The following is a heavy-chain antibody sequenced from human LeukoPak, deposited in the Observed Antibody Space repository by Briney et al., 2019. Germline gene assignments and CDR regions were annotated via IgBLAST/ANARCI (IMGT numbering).Heavy chain of an antibody. CDR1: GGSFSGYY. CDR2: INHSGST. Sequence: PSETLSLTCAVYGGSFSGYYWSWIRQPPGKGLEWIGEINHSGSTNYNPSLKSRVTISVDTSKNQFSLKLGSVTAADTAVYYCASDIAAASQGYFDYWGQGTLVTVSS. V-gene: IGHV4-34*01. CDR3: ASDIAAASQGYFDY. D-gene: IGHD6-13*01. J-gene: IGHJ4*02.